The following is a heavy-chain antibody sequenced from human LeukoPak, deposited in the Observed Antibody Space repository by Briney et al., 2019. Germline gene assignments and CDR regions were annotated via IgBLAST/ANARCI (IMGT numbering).Heavy chain of an antibody. V-gene: IGHV4-59*10. CDR3: ARPYYYFIDV. CDR2: IYTRGNT. Sequence: SETLSLTCAVYGGSFSGYYWSWIRQPAGKGLEWIGRIYTRGNTNYNPSLKSRVTISVDKSENQFSLKLTSVTAADAAVYYCARPYYYFIDVWGRGTTVTVSS. CDR1: GGSFSGYY. J-gene: IGHJ6*03.